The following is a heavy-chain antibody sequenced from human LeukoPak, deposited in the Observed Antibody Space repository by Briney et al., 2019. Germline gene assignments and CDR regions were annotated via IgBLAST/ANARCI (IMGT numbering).Heavy chain of an antibody. Sequence: SETLSLTCTVSGGSISSYYWSWIRQPPGKGLEWIGYIYYSGSTNYNPSLKSRVTISVDTSKNQFSLKLSSVTAADTAVYYCAREPLGYDSSGYCGTGFDYWGQGTLVTVSS. D-gene: IGHD3-22*01. CDR3: AREPLGYDSSGYCGTGFDY. V-gene: IGHV4-59*01. J-gene: IGHJ4*02. CDR1: GGSISSYY. CDR2: IYYSGST.